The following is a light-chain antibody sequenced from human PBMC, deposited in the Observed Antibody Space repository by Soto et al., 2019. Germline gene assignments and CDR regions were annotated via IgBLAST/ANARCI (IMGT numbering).Light chain of an antibody. CDR1: RPISTY. CDR2: AAS. CDR3: QQYYTYPLA. V-gene: IGKV1-8*01. J-gene: IGKJ1*01. Sequence: AIRMTQSPSSISAFTGDRVTITCRTSRPISTYLAWYQQKPGKTPTLLMYAASTLQSGVPSRFSGSGSGTDFTRTFSCLQSEDFATYYCQQYYTYPLAFGQGTNIEIK.